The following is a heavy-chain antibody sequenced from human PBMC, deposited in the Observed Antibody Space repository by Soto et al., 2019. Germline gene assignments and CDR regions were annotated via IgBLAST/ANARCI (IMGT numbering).Heavy chain of an antibody. V-gene: IGHV3-30*18. CDR1: GFTFSDYA. Sequence: QVQLVESGGGVVQPGRSRRLSCAAAGFTFSDYAMHWVRQGPGKGLEWVAAISNDGNNKHYSDSVKGRFTMSRDDSKSTLYLQMNSLRAEDTAVYYCAKAGGHYYLYDAFDIWGQGTMVTVSS. CDR2: ISNDGNNK. CDR3: AKAGGHYYLYDAFDI. J-gene: IGHJ3*02. D-gene: IGHD1-26*01.